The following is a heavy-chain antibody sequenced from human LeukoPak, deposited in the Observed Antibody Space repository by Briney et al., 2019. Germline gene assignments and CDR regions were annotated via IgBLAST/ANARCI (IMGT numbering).Heavy chain of an antibody. D-gene: IGHD2-15*01. Sequence: SETLSLTCTVSGGSLSSGGYYWSWIRQHPGKGLEWIGYIYYSGSTNYNPSLKSRVTISVDTSKNQFSLKLSSVTAADTAVYYCASANIVVVVAATEGVFDYWGQGTLVTVSS. V-gene: IGHV4-30-4*08. J-gene: IGHJ4*02. CDR1: GGSLSSGGYY. CDR2: IYYSGST. CDR3: ASANIVVVVAATEGVFDY.